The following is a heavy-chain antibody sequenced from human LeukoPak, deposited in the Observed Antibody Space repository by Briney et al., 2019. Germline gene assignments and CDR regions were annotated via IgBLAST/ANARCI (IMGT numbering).Heavy chain of an antibody. Sequence: GASVKVSCKASGYTFTSYGISWVRQAPGQGLEWMGWISAYNGNTNYAQKLQGRVTMTTDTSTSTDYMELRSLRSDDTAVYYCARDAEYYYDSSGYPIWGQGTMVTVSS. V-gene: IGHV1-18*01. CDR2: ISAYNGNT. D-gene: IGHD3-22*01. CDR3: ARDAEYYYDSSGYPI. CDR1: GYTFTSYG. J-gene: IGHJ3*02.